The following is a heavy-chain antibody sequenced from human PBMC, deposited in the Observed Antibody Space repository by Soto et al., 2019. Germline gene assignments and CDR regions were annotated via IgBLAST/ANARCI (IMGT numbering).Heavy chain of an antibody. J-gene: IGHJ4*02. CDR2: ISSGGSTV. CDR1: GFTFSSYS. D-gene: IGHD2-2*01. V-gene: IGHV3-48*01. CDR3: ARDRPGRGGCCSTTCYAFDY. Sequence: EVQLVESGGGLVQPGGSLRLSCAASGFTFSSYSMNWVRQAPGKGLECVSDISSGGSTVYYADSVKGRFTISRDNAKNSVYLQMDSLRVEDTAVYYCARDRPGRGGCCSTTCYAFDYWGQGTLVTVSS.